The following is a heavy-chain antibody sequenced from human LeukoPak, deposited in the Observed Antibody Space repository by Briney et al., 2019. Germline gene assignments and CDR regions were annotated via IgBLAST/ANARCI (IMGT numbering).Heavy chain of an antibody. CDR2: ISGSGSTI. V-gene: IGHV3-11*04. CDR3: ARDPRYNWNYMARSNWFDP. D-gene: IGHD1-7*01. Sequence: GGSLRLSCAASGFTFSDYYMSWIRQAPGKGLEWVSYISGSGSTIYYADSVKGRFTISRDNAKNSLYLQMNSLRAEDTAVYYCARDPRYNWNYMARSNWFDPWGQGTLVTVSS. J-gene: IGHJ5*02. CDR1: GFTFSDYY.